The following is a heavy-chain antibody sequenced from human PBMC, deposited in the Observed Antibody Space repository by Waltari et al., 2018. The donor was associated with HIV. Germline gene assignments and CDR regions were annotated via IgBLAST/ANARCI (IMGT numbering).Heavy chain of an antibody. CDR2: IAHNNEM. Sequence: EVQLVASGGGLVQPGGSLRLSCAVSGFTFIHFGMTWVRQAPGKGLEWVSTIAHNNEMYYGDSAEGRFTISRDNAKNSVHLQMNRLRAEDTAVYYCVRDGSGWSRDYWGQGTLVTVSS. J-gene: IGHJ4*02. CDR3: VRDGSGWSRDY. V-gene: IGHV3-21*01. CDR1: GFTFIHFG. D-gene: IGHD6-19*01.